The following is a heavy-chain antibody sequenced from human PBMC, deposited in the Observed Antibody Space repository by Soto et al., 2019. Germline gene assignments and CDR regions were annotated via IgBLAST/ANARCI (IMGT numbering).Heavy chain of an antibody. D-gene: IGHD2-21*02. CDR3: ARLPPAYCGGDCEGRGAFDI. CDR2: IYYSGST. CDR1: GGSISSYY. V-gene: IGHV4-59*01. Sequence: QVQLQESGPGLVKPSETLSLTCTVSGGSISSYYWSWIRQPPGKGLEWIGYIYYSGSTNYNPSLKSRVTISVDTSKNQFSLKLSCVTAADTAVYYCARLPPAYCGGDCEGRGAFDIWGQGTMVTVSS. J-gene: IGHJ3*02.